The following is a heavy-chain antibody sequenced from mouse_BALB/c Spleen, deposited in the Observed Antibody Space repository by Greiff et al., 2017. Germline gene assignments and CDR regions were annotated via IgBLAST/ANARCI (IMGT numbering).Heavy chain of an antibody. D-gene: IGHD1-1*01. CDR3: ARVLRYLYFDY. J-gene: IGHJ2*01. CDR1: GYTFTSYW. V-gene: IGHV1-7*01. Sequence: QVQLQQSGAELAKPGASVKMSCKASGYTFTSYWMHWVKQRPGQGLEWIGYINPSTGYTEYNQKFKDKATLTADKSSSTAYMQLSSLTSEDSAVYYCARVLRYLYFDYWGQGTTLTVSS. CDR2: INPSTGYT.